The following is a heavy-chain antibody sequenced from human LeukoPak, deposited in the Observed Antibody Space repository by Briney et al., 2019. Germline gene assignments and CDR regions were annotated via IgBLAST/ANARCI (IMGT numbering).Heavy chain of an antibody. V-gene: IGHV3-64*02. CDR3: ARSIPNWYYFDS. CDR2: IDLNGGSA. D-gene: IGHD3-3*01. J-gene: IGHJ4*02. CDR1: GFTFSTYA. Sequence: PGGSLRLSCAASGFTFSTYAMHWVRQAPGKGLEYVSAIDLNGGSAYYADSVRGRFTISRDDSKYTLYLQMGSLRAEDMALYYCARSIPNWYYFDSWGQGTLVTVSS.